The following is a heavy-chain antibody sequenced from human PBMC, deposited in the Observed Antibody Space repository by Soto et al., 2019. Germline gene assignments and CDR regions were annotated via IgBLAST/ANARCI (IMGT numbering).Heavy chain of an antibody. V-gene: IGHV4-34*01. CDR3: ARVSIVVVVAAPANDAFDI. CDR1: GGSFSGYY. CDR2: INHSGST. Sequence: SETLSLTCAVYGGSFSGYYWSWIRQPPGKGLEWIGEINHSGSTNYNPSLKSRVTISVDTFKNQFSLTLSSVTAADTAVYYCARVSIVVVVAAPANDAFDIWGQGTMVTVSS. J-gene: IGHJ3*02. D-gene: IGHD2-15*01.